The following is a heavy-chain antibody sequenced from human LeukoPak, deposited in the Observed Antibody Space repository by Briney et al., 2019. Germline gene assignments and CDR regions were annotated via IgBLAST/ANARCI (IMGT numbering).Heavy chain of an antibody. CDR2: ISWNGGST. Sequence: GESLRLSCAASGFIFDDYGMSWVRQAPGKGLEWVSGISWNGGSTGYGDSVEGRFTISRDNAKNSLYLQMNGLRGEDTALYYCARDLKRLAAVQPPEFDYRGQGTLVTVSS. V-gene: IGHV3-20*04. D-gene: IGHD6-13*01. J-gene: IGHJ4*02. CDR1: GFIFDDYG. CDR3: ARDLKRLAAVQPPEFDY.